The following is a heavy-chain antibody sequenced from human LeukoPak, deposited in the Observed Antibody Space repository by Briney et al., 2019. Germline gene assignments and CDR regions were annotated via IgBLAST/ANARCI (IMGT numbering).Heavy chain of an antibody. D-gene: IGHD4-17*01. CDR2: IYHSGST. V-gene: IGHV4-59*01. Sequence: PSETLSLTCTVSGGSISSYYWSWIRQPPGEGLEWIGFIYHSGSTNYSPSLKSRVTISIDTSTNQFSLKLNSVTAADTAVYYCARGGDYGDLRYFDYWGQGTLVTVSS. CDR1: GGSISSYY. CDR3: ARGGDYGDLRYFDY. J-gene: IGHJ4*02.